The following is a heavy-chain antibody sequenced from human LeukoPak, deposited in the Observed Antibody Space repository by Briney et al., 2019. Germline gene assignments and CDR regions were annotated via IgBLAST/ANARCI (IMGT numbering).Heavy chain of an antibody. CDR2: INPNSGGT. D-gene: IGHD4/OR15-4a*01. V-gene: IGHV1-2*02. J-gene: IGHJ3*02. CDR1: GYTFTAYA. Sequence: GASVKVSCKASGYTFTAYALHWVRQAPGQGPEWMGWINPNSGGTNYAQKFQGRVTMTRDTSINTAYMELSRLRSDDTAVFYCARVRGGREVRTPYDAFDIWGQGTMVTVSS. CDR3: ARVRGGREVRTPYDAFDI.